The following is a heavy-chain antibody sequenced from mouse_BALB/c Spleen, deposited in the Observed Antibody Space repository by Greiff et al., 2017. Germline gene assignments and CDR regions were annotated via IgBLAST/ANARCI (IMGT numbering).Heavy chain of an antibody. D-gene: IGHD2-4*01. V-gene: IGHV1S81*02. J-gene: IGHJ4*01. Sequence: VQLQQPGAELVKPGASVKLSCKASGYTFTSYYMYWVKQRPGQGLEWIGGINPSNGGTNFNEKFKSKATLTVDKSSSTAYMQLSSLTSEDSAVYYCTRVRDYEGAMDYWGQGTSVTVSS. CDR2: INPSNGGT. CDR1: GYTFTSYY. CDR3: TRVRDYEGAMDY.